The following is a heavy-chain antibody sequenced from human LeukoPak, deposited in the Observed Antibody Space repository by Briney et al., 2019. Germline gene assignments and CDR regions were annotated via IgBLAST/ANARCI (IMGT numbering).Heavy chain of an antibody. J-gene: IGHJ4*02. Sequence: GRSLRLSCAASGFTFSSYAMYWVRQAPGKGLEWVALISYDGSNKYYADSVKGRFTISRDSSRNTLYLQMNSLRAEDTAVYYCARDSHIVVVTAIRGDYFDYWGQGTLVTVSS. V-gene: IGHV3-30*01. CDR1: GFTFSSYA. D-gene: IGHD2-21*02. CDR3: ARDSHIVVVTAIRGDYFDY. CDR2: ISYDGSNK.